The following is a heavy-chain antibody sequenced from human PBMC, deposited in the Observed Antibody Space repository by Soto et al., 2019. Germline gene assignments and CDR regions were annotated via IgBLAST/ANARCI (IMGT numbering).Heavy chain of an antibody. J-gene: IGHJ4*02. D-gene: IGHD7-27*01. V-gene: IGHV3-30-3*01. Sequence: PGGSLRLSCAASGFSFSISPMHWVRQAPGKGPEWVALISYDGTNKFYADSVKGRFTISRDNSKSTLYLQVDSLRPEDAAVYYCARDPKTSGGQHWAFNYFDSWGQATPVTVSS. CDR1: GFSFSISP. CDR3: ARDPKTSGGQHWAFNYFDS. CDR2: ISYDGTNK.